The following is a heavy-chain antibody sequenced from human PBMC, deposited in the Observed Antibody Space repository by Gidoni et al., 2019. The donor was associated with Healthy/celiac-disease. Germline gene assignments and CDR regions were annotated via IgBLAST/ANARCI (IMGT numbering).Heavy chain of an antibody. CDR3: AKGLQSPRDNWFDP. D-gene: IGHD5-12*01. CDR2: ISWDGGST. V-gene: IGHV3-43*01. Sequence: EVQLVESGGVVVQPGGSLRLSCAASGFTFDDYTMHWVRQAPGKGLECVSLISWDGGSTYYADSVKGRFTISRDNSKNSLYLQMNSLRTEDTALYYCAKGLQSPRDNWFDPWGQGTLVTVSS. J-gene: IGHJ5*02. CDR1: GFTFDDYT.